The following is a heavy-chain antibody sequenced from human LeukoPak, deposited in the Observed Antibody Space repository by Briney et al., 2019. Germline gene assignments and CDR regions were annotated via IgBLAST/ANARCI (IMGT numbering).Heavy chain of an antibody. CDR2: ISYDGSNK. CDR1: GFTFSSYG. CDR3: AKEAPAGDLDY. Sequence: GGSLRLSCAASGFTFSSYGTHWVRQAPGKGLEWVAVISYDGSNKYYADSVKGRFTISRDNSKNTLYLQMNSLRAEDTAVYYCAKEAPAGDLDYWGQGTLVTVSS. J-gene: IGHJ4*02. D-gene: IGHD2-2*01. V-gene: IGHV3-30*18.